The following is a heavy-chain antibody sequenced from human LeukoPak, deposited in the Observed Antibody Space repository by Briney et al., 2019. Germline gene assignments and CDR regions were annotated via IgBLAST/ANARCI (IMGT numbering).Heavy chain of an antibody. Sequence: KPGGSLRLSCVASAFTFRTYSMHWVRQAPGKGPEWVSSISGSTSYIYYADSVRGRFTISRDNAKNSLYLQMNSLRAEDTAVYYCARGPSGGNAFGYWGQGTLVTVSS. CDR3: ARGPSGGNAFGY. J-gene: IGHJ4*02. CDR1: AFTFRTYS. CDR2: ISGSTSYI. V-gene: IGHV3-21*01. D-gene: IGHD4-23*01.